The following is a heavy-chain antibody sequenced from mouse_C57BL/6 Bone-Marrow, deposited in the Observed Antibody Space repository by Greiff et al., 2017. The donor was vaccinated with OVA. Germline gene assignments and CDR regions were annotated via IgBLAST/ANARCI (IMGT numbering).Heavy chain of an antibody. V-gene: IGHV2-2*01. J-gene: IGHJ3*01. D-gene: IGHD4-1*01. CDR1: GFSLTSYG. CDR2: IWSGGST. Sequence: VQLQQSGPGLVQPSQSLSITCTVSGFSLTSYGVHWVRQSPGKGLEWLGVIWSGGSTDYNAAFISRLSISKDNSKSQVFFKMNRLQADDTAIYYCARTLLGIGFAYWGQGTLVTVSA. CDR3: ARTLLGIGFAY.